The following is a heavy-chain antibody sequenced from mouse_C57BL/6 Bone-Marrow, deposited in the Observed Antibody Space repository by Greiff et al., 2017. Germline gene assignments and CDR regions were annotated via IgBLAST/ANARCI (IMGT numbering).Heavy chain of an antibody. CDR1: GFTFSSYA. Sequence: VESGGGLVKPGGSLKLSCAASGFTFSSYAMSWVRQTPEKRLEWVATISDGGSYTYYPDNVKGRFTISRDNAKNNLYLQMSHLKSEATAMYYCARVNDGNYASWFAYWGQGTLVTVSA. CDR2: ISDGGSYT. CDR3: ARVNDGNYASWFAY. J-gene: IGHJ3*01. D-gene: IGHD2-3*01. V-gene: IGHV5-4*01.